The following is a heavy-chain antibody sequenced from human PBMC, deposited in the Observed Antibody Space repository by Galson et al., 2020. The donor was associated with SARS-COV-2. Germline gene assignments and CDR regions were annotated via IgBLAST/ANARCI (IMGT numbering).Heavy chain of an antibody. Sequence: SQTLSLTCTVSGGSISSSSYYWGWIRQPPGKGLEWIGSIYYSGSTYYNPSPKHRVTITVDTSKNQFSLKLSSVTAADTAVYYCARKYDFWSGYDLYYYYGMDVWGQGTTVTVSS. CDR2: IYYSGST. J-gene: IGHJ6*02. CDR1: GGSISSSSYY. CDR3: ARKYDFWSGYDLYYYYGMDV. V-gene: IGHV4-39*01. D-gene: IGHD3-3*01.